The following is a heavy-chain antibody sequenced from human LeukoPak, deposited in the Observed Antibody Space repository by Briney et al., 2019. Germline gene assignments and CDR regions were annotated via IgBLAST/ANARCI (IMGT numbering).Heavy chain of an antibody. CDR2: INTDGSST. J-gene: IGHJ4*02. D-gene: IGHD3-10*01. V-gene: IGHV3-74*01. CDR3: ATETRFTRVFDY. CDR1: GFTFSSYW. Sequence: GGSLRLSCAASGFTFSSYWMHWVRQAPGKGLVWVSRINTDGSSTSYADSVKGRFTISRDNAKNTLYLQMNSLRAEDTAVYYCATETRFTRVFDYWGQGTLVTVSS.